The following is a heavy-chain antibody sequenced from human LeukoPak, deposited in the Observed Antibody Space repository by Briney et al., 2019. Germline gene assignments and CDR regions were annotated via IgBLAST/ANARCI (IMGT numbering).Heavy chain of an antibody. D-gene: IGHD3-22*01. V-gene: IGHV3-21*04. CDR2: ISSDSHHI. Sequence: GGSLRLSCTASSFSFDSHSMNWVRQAPGKGLQWVSSISSDSHHIYYADSVKGRFTSSRDNAKNSLYLQMNSLRVEDTAVYYCSRPRFQWFRFDYWGQGTLVTVSS. J-gene: IGHJ4*02. CDR1: SFSFDSHS. CDR3: SRPRFQWFRFDY.